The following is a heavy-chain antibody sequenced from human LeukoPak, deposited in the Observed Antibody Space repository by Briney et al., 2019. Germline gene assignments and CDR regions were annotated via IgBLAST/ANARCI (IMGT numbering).Heavy chain of an antibody. V-gene: IGHV4-39*07. Sequence: SETLSLTCTVSDGSISSSSYYWGWIRQPPGKGLEWIGNIYYSGSTYYNPSLKSRVTISVDKSKNQFSLKLSSVTAADTAVYYCARGIAVAAPFDYWGQGTLVTVSS. D-gene: IGHD6-19*01. CDR3: ARGIAVAAPFDY. CDR2: IYYSGST. CDR1: DGSISSSSYY. J-gene: IGHJ4*02.